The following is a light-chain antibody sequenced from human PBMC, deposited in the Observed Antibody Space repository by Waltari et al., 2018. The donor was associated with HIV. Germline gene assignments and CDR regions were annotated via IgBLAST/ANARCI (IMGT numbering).Light chain of an antibody. CDR3: SSYVGSSTSWL. CDR1: SDDVGYYNY. J-gene: IGLJ3*02. Sequence: QSALTQPVSVSGSPGQSIVISCTGTSDDVGYYNYVSWYQQHPGKVPKLVIYDVTSRPSGVSNRFSGSKSGNTASLTISGLRADDEADYYCSSYVGSSTSWLFGGGTKLTV. CDR2: DVT. V-gene: IGLV2-14*03.